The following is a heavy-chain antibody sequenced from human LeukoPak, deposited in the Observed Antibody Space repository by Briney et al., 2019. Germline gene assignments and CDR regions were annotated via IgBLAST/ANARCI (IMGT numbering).Heavy chain of an antibody. V-gene: IGHV1-2*02. CDR1: GGTFSSYA. CDR3: ARVISYYGSGSYFAY. D-gene: IGHD3-10*01. CDR2: INPNSSGT. Sequence: ASVKVSCKASGGTFSSYAISWVRQAPGQGLEWMGWINPNSSGTNYAQKFQGRVTMTRDTSISTAYMELSRLRSDDTAVYYCARVISYYGSGSYFAYWGQGILVTVSS. J-gene: IGHJ4*02.